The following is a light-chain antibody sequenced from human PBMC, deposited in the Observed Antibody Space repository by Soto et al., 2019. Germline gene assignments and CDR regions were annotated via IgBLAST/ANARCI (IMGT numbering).Light chain of an antibody. CDR3: QQTYNTPLT. V-gene: IGKV1-39*01. CDR2: DAS. Sequence: DIQMTQSPSSLSASVGDRVTITCRASQSISTYLNWYQQKPGKAPKNLIYDASSLQSGVPSRFSGSGSGTDFTLTINSLQPEDFATYYCQQTYNTPLTFGHGTKVDFK. J-gene: IGKJ3*01. CDR1: QSISTY.